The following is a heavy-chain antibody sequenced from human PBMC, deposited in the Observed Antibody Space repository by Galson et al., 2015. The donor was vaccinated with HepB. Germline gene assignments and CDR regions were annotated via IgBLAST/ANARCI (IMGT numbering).Heavy chain of an antibody. D-gene: IGHD6-13*01. V-gene: IGHV3-23*01. CDR2: ISPSGHNT. CDR1: GFTFSNYA. Sequence: SLRLSCAASGFTFSNYAMNWVRQAPGKGLEWVSAISPSGHNTYYADSVKGRFTISRDNSKNTLYLQMNSLRAEDTAVYYCAKDVGSSWYPGDALDIWGQGTMVTVSS. CDR3: AKDVGSSWYPGDALDI. J-gene: IGHJ3*02.